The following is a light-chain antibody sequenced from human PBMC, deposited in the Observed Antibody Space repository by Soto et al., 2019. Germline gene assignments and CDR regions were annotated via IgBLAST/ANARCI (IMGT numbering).Light chain of an antibody. Sequence: EVVLTQSPATLSLSPGDRATLSGKASQSVRTSLAGCQQKPGQAPRLLIYDASNRAAGIPARCSGSGSGPQVTLTIISLVDEDSAVCYCQQQDNWSPLTFGGGTKVE. J-gene: IGKJ4*01. CDR3: QQQDNWSPLT. V-gene: IGKV3-11*01. CDR2: DAS. CDR1: QSVRTS.